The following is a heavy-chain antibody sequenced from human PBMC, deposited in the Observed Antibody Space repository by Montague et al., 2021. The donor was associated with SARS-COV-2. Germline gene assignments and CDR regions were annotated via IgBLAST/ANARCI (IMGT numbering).Heavy chain of an antibody. CDR1: GFTFGNYW. J-gene: IGHJ4*02. V-gene: IGHV3-74*01. CDR2: INSDGSTT. Sequence: SLRLSCEASGFTFGNYWMHWVRQAPGKGLVWVSRINSDGSTTSYXDSXKGRFTISRDNAKNTLYLQMNSLRAEDTAVYYCVGSGWYWARYYFDYWGQGTLVTVSS. D-gene: IGHD6-19*01. CDR3: VGSGWYWARYYFDY.